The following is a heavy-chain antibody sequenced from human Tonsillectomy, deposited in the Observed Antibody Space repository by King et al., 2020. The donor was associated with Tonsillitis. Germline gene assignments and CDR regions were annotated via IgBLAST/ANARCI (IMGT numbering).Heavy chain of an antibody. CDR2: ISYDGSNT. D-gene: IGHD1-26*01. J-gene: IGHJ4*02. Sequence: VQLVESGGGVVQPGRSLRLSCAASGFTFRSYAMHWVRQAPGKGLEWVAIISYDGSNTFYADSVKGRFTISRDSSKNTLYLQMNSLRAEDTAMYYCARDPSSWELLFDDWGQGTLVTVSS. V-gene: IGHV3-30*04. CDR3: ARDPSSWELLFDD. CDR1: GFTFRSYA.